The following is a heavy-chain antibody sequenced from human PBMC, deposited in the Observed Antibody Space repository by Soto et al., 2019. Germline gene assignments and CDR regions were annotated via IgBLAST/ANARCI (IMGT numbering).Heavy chain of an antibody. CDR2: IYYSGST. J-gene: IGHJ5*02. CDR3: ARVFSKDYLGFGELPDNWFDP. V-gene: IGHV4-61*08. Sequence: SSEPLSLTYTFAECSISGGGDCRSWISQHPGKGLEWIGYIYYSGSTNYNPSLKSRVTISVDTSKNQFSLKLSSVTAADTAVYYCARVFSKDYLGFGELPDNWFDPWGQGTLVTVSS. D-gene: IGHD3-10*01. CDR1: ECSISGGGDC.